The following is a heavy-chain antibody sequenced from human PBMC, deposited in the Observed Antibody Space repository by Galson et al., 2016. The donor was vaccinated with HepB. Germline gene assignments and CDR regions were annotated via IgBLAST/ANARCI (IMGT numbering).Heavy chain of an antibody. CDR1: GGSMSSYY. CDR3: ARSGSRYGSDAFDI. V-gene: IGHV4-59*01. Sequence: SETLSLTCTVSGGSMSSYYWGWIRQSPGKGLEYIGYIYYIGTTNYNPSLRSRVTISIDTSKNQFSLKLSSVTAADTAVFYCARSGSRYGSDAFDIWGQGTKVIVSS. CDR2: IYYIGTT. J-gene: IGHJ3*02. D-gene: IGHD5-18*01.